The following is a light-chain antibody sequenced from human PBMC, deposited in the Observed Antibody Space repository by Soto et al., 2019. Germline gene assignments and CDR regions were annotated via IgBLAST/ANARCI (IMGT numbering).Light chain of an antibody. CDR2: DAS. CDR1: QDISNF. V-gene: IGKV1-33*01. J-gene: IGKJ4*01. Sequence: DIQMTQSPSSVSASVGDRVTITCQASQDISNFLNWYQQKPGKAPQLLINDASNLETGVPSRFSGSGSETDFTFTISCLQPEDIATYYCQQYVDLPLTFGGGTEVKIK. CDR3: QQYVDLPLT.